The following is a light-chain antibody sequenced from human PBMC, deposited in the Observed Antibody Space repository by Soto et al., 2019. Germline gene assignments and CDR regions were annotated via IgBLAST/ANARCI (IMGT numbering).Light chain of an antibody. V-gene: IGLV1-40*01. Sequence: QSVLTQPPSVSGAPGQRVTISCTGSSSNIGAGYDVHWYQQVPGTAPKVLIYGNTNRPSGVPDRFSGSKSGTSASLAITGLQAEDEADYYCQSYDSSLSGNWVFGGGTKVTVL. CDR1: SSNIGAGYD. J-gene: IGLJ3*02. CDR2: GNT. CDR3: QSYDSSLSGNWV.